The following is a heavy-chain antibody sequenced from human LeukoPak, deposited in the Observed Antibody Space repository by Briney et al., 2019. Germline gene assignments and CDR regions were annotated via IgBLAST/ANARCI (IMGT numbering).Heavy chain of an antibody. CDR1: GGSISSYY. J-gene: IGHJ6*03. CDR3: ARLRIAARPDYYYYMDV. CDR2: IYYSGSA. Sequence: PSETLSLTCTVSGGSISSYYWSWIRQPPGKGLEWIGYIYYSGSANYNPSLKSRVTISVDTSKNQFSLKLSSVTAADTAVYYCARLRIAARPDYYYYMDVWGKGTTVTASS. V-gene: IGHV4-59*08. D-gene: IGHD6-6*01.